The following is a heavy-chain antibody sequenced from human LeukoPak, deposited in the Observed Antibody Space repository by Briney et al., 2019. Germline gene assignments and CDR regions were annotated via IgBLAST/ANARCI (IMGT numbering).Heavy chain of an antibody. J-gene: IGHJ4*02. Sequence: ASVKVSCKASGYTFTSYGISWVRQAPGQGLEWMGWISAYNGNTNYAQKLQGRVTMTTDTSTSTAYMELRSLRSDDTAVYYCARENDYVWGSYRSNFDYWGQGTLVTASS. D-gene: IGHD3-16*02. CDR1: GYTFTSYG. CDR2: ISAYNGNT. V-gene: IGHV1-18*01. CDR3: ARENDYVWGSYRSNFDY.